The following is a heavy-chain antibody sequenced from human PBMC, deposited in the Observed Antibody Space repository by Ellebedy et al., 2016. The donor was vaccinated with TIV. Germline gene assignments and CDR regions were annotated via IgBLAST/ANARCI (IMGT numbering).Heavy chain of an antibody. CDR1: GGTFSSNA. CDR3: AAVRIQIWFPNWFDP. V-gene: IGHV1-69*13. Sequence: ASVKVSCKGSGGTFSSNAVSWVRQAPGQGLAWMGWIIPMFGTTKYAQKFQGRVTITADESTSTAYMELSSLRSEDTAVYYCAAVRIQIWFPNWFDPWGQGTLVTVSS. CDR2: IIPMFGTT. J-gene: IGHJ5*02. D-gene: IGHD5-18*01.